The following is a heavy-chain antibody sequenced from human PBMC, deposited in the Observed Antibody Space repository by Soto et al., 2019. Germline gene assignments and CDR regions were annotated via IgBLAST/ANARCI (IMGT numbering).Heavy chain of an antibody. J-gene: IGHJ4*02. CDR2: INAGNGNT. V-gene: IGHV1-3*01. CDR1: GYTFTSYA. CDR3: VRGNCSSTSCFDY. Sequence: ASVKVSCKASGYTFTSYAMHWVRQAPGQRLEWMGWINAGNGNTKYSQKFQGRVTITRDTSASTAYMELSSLRSEDTAVYYCVRGNCSSTSCFDYWGQGTLVTSPQ. D-gene: IGHD2-2*01.